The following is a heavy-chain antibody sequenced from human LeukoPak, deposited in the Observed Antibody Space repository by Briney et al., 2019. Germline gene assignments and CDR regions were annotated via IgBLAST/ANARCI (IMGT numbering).Heavy chain of an antibody. Sequence: GGSLRLSCAASGFTFDDYGMSWVRQAPGKGLEWVSGINWNGGSTGYADSVKGRFTISRDNAKNSLYLQMNSLRAEDTALYHCARVSLKGDWAVAGKVFDYWGQGTLVTVSS. CDR2: INWNGGST. CDR1: GFTFDDYG. D-gene: IGHD6-19*01. CDR3: ARVSLKGDWAVAGKVFDY. J-gene: IGHJ4*02. V-gene: IGHV3-20*01.